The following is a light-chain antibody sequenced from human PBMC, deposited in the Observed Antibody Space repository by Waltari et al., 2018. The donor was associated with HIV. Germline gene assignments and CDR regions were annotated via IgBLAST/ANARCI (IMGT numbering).Light chain of an antibody. CDR3: QQSYNSPYT. Sequence: DIQMTQSPSSLSASVGDRVTISCRASRPVFTDLNWYQQKHGEAPKVLIYGAFNLRNGVPPRFVGSGSGTGFTLVINGLQPEDFAIYFCQQSYNSPYTFGQGTKLEIK. CDR1: RPVFTD. V-gene: IGKV1-39*01. J-gene: IGKJ2*01. CDR2: GAF.